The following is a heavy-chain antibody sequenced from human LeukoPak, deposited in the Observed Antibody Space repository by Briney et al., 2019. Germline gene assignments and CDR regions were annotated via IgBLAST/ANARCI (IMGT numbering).Heavy chain of an antibody. Sequence: PGESLRLSCAASGFTFSSYAMHWVRQAPGKGLEWVAVISYDGSNKYYADSVKGRFTISRDNSKNTLYLQMNSLRAEDTAVYYCARNYYDSSGYYYGDAFDIWGQGTMVTVSS. D-gene: IGHD3-22*01. V-gene: IGHV3-30-3*02. CDR3: ARNYYDSSGYYYGDAFDI. J-gene: IGHJ3*02. CDR1: GFTFSSYA. CDR2: ISYDGSNK.